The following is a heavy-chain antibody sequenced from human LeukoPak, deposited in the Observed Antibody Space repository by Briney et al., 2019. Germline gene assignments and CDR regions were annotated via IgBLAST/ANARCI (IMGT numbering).Heavy chain of an antibody. CDR3: ARGKQLVPDY. Sequence: GGSPRLSCAASGFTFSPYAMHWVRQAPGKGLERVALISFDGSYEYYADSAKGRFTISRDNSKNTLYLLMSSLRPDDTGIYYCARGKQLVPDYWGQGTVVTVSS. D-gene: IGHD6-6*01. V-gene: IGHV3-30*04. J-gene: IGHJ4*02. CDR1: GFTFSPYA. CDR2: ISFDGSYE.